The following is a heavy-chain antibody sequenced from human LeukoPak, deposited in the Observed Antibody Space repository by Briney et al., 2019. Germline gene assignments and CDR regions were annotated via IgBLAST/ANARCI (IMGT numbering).Heavy chain of an antibody. J-gene: IGHJ4*02. CDR1: VGSISSYY. V-gene: IGHV4-59*01. Sequence: SETLSLTCTVSVGSISSYYWSWIRQPPGKGLEWIGYIYYSGSTNYNPSLKSRVTISVDTSKNQFSLKLSSVTAADTAVYYCARGPGIAAAGILNWGQGTLVTVSS. CDR3: ARGPGIAAAGILN. CDR2: IYYSGST. D-gene: IGHD6-13*01.